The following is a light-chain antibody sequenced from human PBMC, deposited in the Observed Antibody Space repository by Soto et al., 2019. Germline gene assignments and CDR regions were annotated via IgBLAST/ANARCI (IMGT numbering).Light chain of an antibody. V-gene: IGKV3-11*01. J-gene: IGKJ4*01. CDR3: QQRSNWPLT. Sequence: DIVLTQSPATLSLSPGERATLSCRASQSVSSSLAWYQQKPGQTPRLLIYDASNRATGIPARFNGSGSGTDFTLTVSSLEPEEFAVYYCQQRSNWPLTFGGGNKVEIK. CDR1: QSVSSS. CDR2: DAS.